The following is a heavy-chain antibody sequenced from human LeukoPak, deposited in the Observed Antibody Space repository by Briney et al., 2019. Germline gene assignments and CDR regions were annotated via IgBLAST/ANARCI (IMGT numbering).Heavy chain of an antibody. V-gene: IGHV3-21*06. CDR1: GFTFTDYS. CDR2: ISTVSTCT. D-gene: IGHD6-25*01. J-gene: IGHJ6*03. Sequence: PGGSLRLSCAPSGFTFTDYSMNWVRQAPGKGLEWVASISTVSTCTFYADSVKGRFSISRDNVRNLLYLQMSSLGAEDTAVYYCARDGSGFYLYNYMDVWGKGTTVTVSS. CDR3: ARDGSGFYLYNYMDV.